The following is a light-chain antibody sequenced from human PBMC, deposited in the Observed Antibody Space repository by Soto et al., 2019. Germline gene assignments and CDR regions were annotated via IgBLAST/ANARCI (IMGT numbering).Light chain of an antibody. CDR3: ETWDNNTHVV. CDR1: TGHSSYI. J-gene: IGLJ2*01. Sequence: QAVVTQSSSASASLGSSVTLTCTLSTGHSSYIIAWDQQQPGKAPRYLMKLEGSGSYNKGSEVPDRFSGSSSGADRYLTISNLQFEDEADYYCETWDNNTHVVFGGGTKLTVL. V-gene: IGLV4-60*02. CDR2: LEGSGSY.